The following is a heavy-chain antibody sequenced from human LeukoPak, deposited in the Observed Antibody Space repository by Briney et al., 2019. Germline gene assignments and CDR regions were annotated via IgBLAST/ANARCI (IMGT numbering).Heavy chain of an antibody. CDR3: AKELSAGTGGGWEDYFDY. CDR2: ISYDGSNK. J-gene: IGHJ4*02. CDR1: GFTFSSYT. V-gene: IGHV3-30*18. Sequence: PGGSLRLSCAVSGFTFSSYTMHWVRQAPGKGLEWVAVISYDGSNKFYADSVKGRFTISRDNSKSTLYLQMNSLRAEDTAVYYCAKELSAGTGGGWEDYFDYWGQGTLVTVSA. D-gene: IGHD6-13*01.